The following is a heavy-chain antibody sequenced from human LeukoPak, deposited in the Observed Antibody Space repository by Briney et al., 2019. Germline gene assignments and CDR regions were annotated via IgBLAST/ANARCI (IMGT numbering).Heavy chain of an antibody. Sequence: ASVKVSFKASGGTFSSYAISWVRQAPGQGLEWMGGIIPIFGTANYAQKFQGRVTITADESTSTAYMELSSLRSEDTAVYYCARVKIYSGYDFGDMDVWGQGSTVTVCS. CDR1: GGTFSSYA. J-gene: IGHJ6*02. CDR3: ARVKIYSGYDFGDMDV. V-gene: IGHV1-69*13. D-gene: IGHD5-12*01. CDR2: IIPIFGTA.